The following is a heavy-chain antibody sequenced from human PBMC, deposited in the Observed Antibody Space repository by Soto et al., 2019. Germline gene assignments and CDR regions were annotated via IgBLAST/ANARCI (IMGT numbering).Heavy chain of an antibody. CDR2: IFHSGNA. V-gene: IGHV4-59*01. D-gene: IGHD2-15*01. CDR1: GGPMRNVY. CDR3: ARAHAPTLPFDF. J-gene: IGHJ4*02. Sequence: SETPSPTPPVSGGPMRNVYWSWVPQPPGKGLEWIGFIFHSGNAKYSPSLQSRVTMSIDTSKDQFSLSLESVTAADTAVYFCARAHAPTLPFDFWGQGTLVTVSS.